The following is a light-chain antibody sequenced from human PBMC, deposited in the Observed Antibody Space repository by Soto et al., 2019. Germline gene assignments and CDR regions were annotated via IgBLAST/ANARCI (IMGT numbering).Light chain of an antibody. CDR1: QSVSSY. CDR2: AAY. Sequence: EIVLTQSPATLSLSPGASSPLSCRASQSVSSYLAWYQQKPGQAPRLLIYAAYNRATGIPDRLSGSGSGTDFTLTISSLEPEDFAVYYCQQRSNWPPIIFGQGTRLEIK. J-gene: IGKJ5*01. CDR3: QQRSNWPPII. V-gene: IGKV3-11*01.